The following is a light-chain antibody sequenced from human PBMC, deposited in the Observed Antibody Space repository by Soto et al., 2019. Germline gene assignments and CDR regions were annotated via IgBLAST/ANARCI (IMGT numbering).Light chain of an antibody. V-gene: IGKV3-20*01. J-gene: IGKJ5*01. CDR2: RAS. Sequence: EIVLTQSPGTLSLSPGERATLSCRASQSVSNNYVAWYQQKPGQAPRLLIFRASARATGLPGRFSGSGSGTDFTLTISRLEPEDFAVYYCQQYAASPYTFGQGTRLEIK. CDR3: QQYAASPYT. CDR1: QSVSNNY.